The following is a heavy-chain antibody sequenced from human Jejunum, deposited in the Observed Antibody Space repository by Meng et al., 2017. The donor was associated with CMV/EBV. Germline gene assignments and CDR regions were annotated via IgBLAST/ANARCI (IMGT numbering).Heavy chain of an antibody. D-gene: IGHD6-13*01. V-gene: IGHV3-21*01. CDR3: ARDGHSGSGRYFDF. J-gene: IGHJ4*02. Sequence: EVQLVESGGXLVKPGGSLRLCCADSGFTFSSYSINWVRQAPGKGLEWVSSISSSSDYIFYADSVKGRFTISRDNAKNSLFLQMNSLRAEDTAVYYCARDGHSGSGRYFDFWGQGTLVTVSS. CDR2: ISSSSDYI. CDR1: GFTFSSYS.